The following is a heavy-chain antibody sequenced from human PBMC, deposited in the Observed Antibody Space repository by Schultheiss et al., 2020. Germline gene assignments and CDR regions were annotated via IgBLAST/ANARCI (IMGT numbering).Heavy chain of an antibody. CDR2: INWNGGST. CDR3: AREGNDDTRQIDH. V-gene: IGHV3-20*03. Sequence: WIRQPPGKGLEWVSGINWNGGSTGYADSVKGRFTVSRDDSKSTLYLQMNSLRAEDTAIYYCAREGNDDTRQIDHWGQGTLVTVSS. D-gene: IGHD3-22*01. J-gene: IGHJ4*02.